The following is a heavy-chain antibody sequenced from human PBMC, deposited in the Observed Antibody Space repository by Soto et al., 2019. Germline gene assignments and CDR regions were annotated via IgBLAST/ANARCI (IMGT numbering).Heavy chain of an antibody. CDR3: AATGYSSSWYKLGYYYYGMDV. V-gene: IGHV1-58*02. CDR1: GFTFTSSA. CDR2: IVVGSGNT. Sequence: QMQLVQSGPEVKKPGTSVKVSCKASGFTFTSSAMQWVRQARGQRLEWIGWIVVGSGNTNYAQKFQERVTIPRDMSTSTAYMELSSLRSEDTAVYYCAATGYSSSWYKLGYYYYGMDVWGQGTTVTVSS. D-gene: IGHD6-13*01. J-gene: IGHJ6*02.